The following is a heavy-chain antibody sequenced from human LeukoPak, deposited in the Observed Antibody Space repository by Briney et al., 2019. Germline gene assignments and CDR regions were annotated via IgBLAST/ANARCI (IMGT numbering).Heavy chain of an antibody. D-gene: IGHD5-18*01. Sequence: ASVKVSCKASGGTFSSYAISWVRQAPGQGLEWMGWINPNSGGTNYAQEFQGRVTMTRDTSISTAYMELSRLRSDDTAVYYRAKDAAMAYYFDYWGRGTLVTVSS. J-gene: IGHJ4*02. CDR3: AKDAAMAYYFDY. CDR1: GGTFSSYA. V-gene: IGHV1-2*02. CDR2: INPNSGGT.